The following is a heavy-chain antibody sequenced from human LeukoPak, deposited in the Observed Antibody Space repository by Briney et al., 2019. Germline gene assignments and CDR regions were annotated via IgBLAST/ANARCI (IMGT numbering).Heavy chain of an antibody. CDR3: ARHRYYFDY. CDR1: GGSISSYY. V-gene: IGHV4-59*05. J-gene: IGHJ4*02. CDR2: IYYSGST. Sequence: SESLSLTCTVSGGSISSYYWSWIRQPPGKGLEWIGSIYYSGSTYYNPSLKSRVTISVDTSKNQFSLKLNSVTAADTAVYYCARHRYYFDYWGQGTLVTVSS.